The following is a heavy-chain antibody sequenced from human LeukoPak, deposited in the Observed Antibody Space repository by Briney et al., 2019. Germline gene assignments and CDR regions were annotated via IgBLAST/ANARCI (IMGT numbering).Heavy chain of an antibody. V-gene: IGHV3-74*01. D-gene: IGHD1-26*01. Sequence: GGSLRLSCADSGFTFSSHWMHWVRRAPGKGLVWVSRIKYDASSTSYADSVKGRFTISRDNAKNTLYLQMNSLGAEDTAVYYCARGATYAYYQDYWGQGTLVTVSS. CDR2: IKYDASST. CDR1: GFTFSSHW. CDR3: ARGATYAYYQDY. J-gene: IGHJ4*02.